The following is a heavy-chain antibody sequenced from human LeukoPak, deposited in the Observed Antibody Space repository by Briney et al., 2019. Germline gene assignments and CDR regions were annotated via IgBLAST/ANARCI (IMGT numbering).Heavy chain of an antibody. CDR1: GGSFSGYY. V-gene: IGHV4-34*01. D-gene: IGHD2-2*01. J-gene: IGHJ3*02. Sequence: SETLSLTCAVYGGSFSGYYWSWIRQPPGKGLEWIGEINHSGGTNYNPSLKSRVTISVDTSKNQFSLKLSSGTAADTAVYYCARVVVVPAARGRPDAFDIWGQGTMVTVSS. CDR2: INHSGGT. CDR3: ARVVVVPAARGRPDAFDI.